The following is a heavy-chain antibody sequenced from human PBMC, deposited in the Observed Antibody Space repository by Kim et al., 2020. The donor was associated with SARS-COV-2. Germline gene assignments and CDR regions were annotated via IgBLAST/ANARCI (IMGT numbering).Heavy chain of an antibody. Sequence: SETLSLTCAVSGGSISSSNWWSWVRQPPGKGLEWIGEIYHSGSTNYNPSLKSRVTISVDKSKNQFSLKLSSVTAADTAVYYCARDSGGTIYDILTGPRTRGAFDIWGQGTMVTVSS. J-gene: IGHJ3*02. CDR3: ARDSGGTIYDILTGPRTRGAFDI. D-gene: IGHD3-9*01. CDR2: IYHSGST. CDR1: GGSISSSNW. V-gene: IGHV4-4*02.